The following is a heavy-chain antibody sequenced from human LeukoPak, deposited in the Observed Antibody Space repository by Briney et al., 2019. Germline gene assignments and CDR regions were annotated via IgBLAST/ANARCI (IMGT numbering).Heavy chain of an antibody. J-gene: IGHJ3*02. CDR2: IYYSGTT. Sequence: PSETLSLTCSVPGGSMTGNYWSWIRQPPGKGLEWIGYIYYSGTTNYNPSLKGRVTISVDTSKNQFSLRLSSVTAADTAVYYCARPREVYYDRSFDIWGQGTTVTVSS. V-gene: IGHV4-59*01. CDR3: ARPREVYYDRSFDI. CDR1: GGSMTGNY. D-gene: IGHD3-22*01.